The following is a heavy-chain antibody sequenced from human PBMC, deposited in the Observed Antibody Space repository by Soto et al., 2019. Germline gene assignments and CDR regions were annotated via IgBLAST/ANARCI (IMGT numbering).Heavy chain of an antibody. Sequence: PGGSLRLSCAASGFTFSRNCMSWVRQAPWKGLEWVADINQDGSEKYYVDSVKGRFTISKDNAKNSLYLQMNSLRGEDTAVYYCAREGVSDCSSTSCLKSFDPWGQGTLVTVSS. J-gene: IGHJ5*02. V-gene: IGHV3-7*03. D-gene: IGHD2-2*01. CDR3: AREGVSDCSSTSCLKSFDP. CDR2: INQDGSEK. CDR1: GFTFSRNC.